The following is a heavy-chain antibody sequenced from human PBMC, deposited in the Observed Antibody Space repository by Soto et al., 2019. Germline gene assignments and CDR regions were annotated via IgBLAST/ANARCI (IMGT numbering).Heavy chain of an antibody. Sequence: SETLSLTCTVSGGSISSSSYYWGWIRQPPGKGLEWIGSIYYSGSTYYNPSLKSRVTISVDTSKNQFSLKLSSVTAADTAVYYCARGSPWITMVRASRGPFDYWGQGTLVTVSS. CDR2: IYYSGST. V-gene: IGHV4-39*01. D-gene: IGHD3-10*01. CDR3: ARGSPWITMVRASRGPFDY. CDR1: GGSISSSSYY. J-gene: IGHJ4*02.